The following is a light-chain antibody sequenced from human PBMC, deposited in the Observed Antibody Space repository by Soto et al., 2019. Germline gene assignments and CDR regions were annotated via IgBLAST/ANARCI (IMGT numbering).Light chain of an antibody. CDR1: QGIDSS. V-gene: IGKV1-9*01. CDR2: AAS. Sequence: ILLTQSPSSLSASVGDRVTITCRSSQGIDSSFAWYQEKPGKAPKLLIYAASSLQSGVPSRFSGSGSGTDFTLTISSLQPEDFATYYCQQLHDYPITFGQGTRLEIK. CDR3: QQLHDYPIT. J-gene: IGKJ5*01.